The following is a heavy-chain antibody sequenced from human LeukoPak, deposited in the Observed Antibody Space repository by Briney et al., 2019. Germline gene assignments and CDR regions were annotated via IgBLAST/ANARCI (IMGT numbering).Heavy chain of an antibody. Sequence: GGSLRLSCADSGFIFSNYGIHWVRQAPGKGLEWVAVISYDGSHKYYGDSVKGRFTISRDNSKNTLYLQMNSLRAEDTAVYYCAKDREYYYYDMDVWGQGTTVTVSS. V-gene: IGHV3-30*18. CDR2: ISYDGSHK. CDR3: AKDREYYYYDMDV. J-gene: IGHJ6*02. D-gene: IGHD3-10*01. CDR1: GFIFSNYG.